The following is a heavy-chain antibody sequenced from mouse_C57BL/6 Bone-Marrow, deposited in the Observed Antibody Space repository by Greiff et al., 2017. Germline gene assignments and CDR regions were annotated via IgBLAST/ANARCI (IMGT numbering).Heavy chain of an antibody. V-gene: IGHV1-82*01. Sequence: VQLQQSGPELVKPGASVKISCKASGYAFSSSWMNWVKQRPGKGLEWIGRIYPGDGDTNYNGKFKGKATLTADKSSSTAYMQRSSLTSEDSAVYFCARVYYYGSSPSMDKWGQGTSVT. CDR1: GYAFSSSW. J-gene: IGHJ4*01. D-gene: IGHD1-1*01. CDR3: ARVYYYGSSPSMDK. CDR2: IYPGDGDT.